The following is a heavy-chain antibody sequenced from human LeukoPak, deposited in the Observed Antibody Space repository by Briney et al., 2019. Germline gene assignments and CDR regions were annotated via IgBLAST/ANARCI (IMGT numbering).Heavy chain of an antibody. D-gene: IGHD6-13*01. Sequence: GGSLRLSCAASGFIFSNHWMSWVRQAPGKGLEWVANIKPDGSEKYYVDSVKGRFTISRDNTKNSLYLQVNSLRVEDTAVYYCARMRSSSWDYWGQGTLVTVSS. CDR1: GFIFSNHW. CDR2: IKPDGSEK. J-gene: IGHJ4*02. CDR3: ARMRSSSWDY. V-gene: IGHV3-7*01.